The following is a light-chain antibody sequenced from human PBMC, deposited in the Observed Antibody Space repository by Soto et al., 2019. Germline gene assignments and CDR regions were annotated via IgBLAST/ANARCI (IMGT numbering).Light chain of an antibody. CDR1: QSVGSSY. CDR2: GAS. Sequence: EIVLTQSPGTLSLSPGERATLSCRASQSVGSSYLAWYQQKPGQAPRLLISGASTRATGIPDRFSGSGSGTEFTLTISRLEPEDLAVYYCQQYGSSPRTFGGGTKGEI. J-gene: IGKJ4*01. CDR3: QQYGSSPRT. V-gene: IGKV3-20*01.